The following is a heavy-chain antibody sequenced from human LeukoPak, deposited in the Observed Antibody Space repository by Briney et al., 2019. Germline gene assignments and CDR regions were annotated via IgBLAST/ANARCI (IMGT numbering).Heavy chain of an antibody. CDR3: ARDAEMAAPYYYVMDV. D-gene: IGHD5-24*01. J-gene: IGHJ6*02. Sequence: SGTLSPSCTVSVVSIRGDFWGWIRQPPGKGLEWIGYLHSTGSTNYNPSLNSRVTTSVDTSKTRFSLKVSSVTAADTAVYYCARDAEMAAPYYYVMDVWGRGSKVTVTS. V-gene: IGHV4-59*01. CDR2: LHSTGST. CDR1: VVSIRGDF.